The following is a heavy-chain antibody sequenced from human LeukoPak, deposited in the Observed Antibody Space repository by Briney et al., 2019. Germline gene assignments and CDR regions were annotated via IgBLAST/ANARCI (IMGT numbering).Heavy chain of an antibody. CDR1: GFTFAIYA. J-gene: IGHJ4*02. V-gene: IGHV3-30-3*01. D-gene: IGHD3-22*01. Sequence: GRSLRLSCAASGFTFAIYAMHWVRQAPGKGLEWVAVISYDGNNKYYADSVKGRFTISRDNSKNTLYLQMNSLRAGDTAVYYCARDLVGGWDDSSGYYYGYFDYWGQGTLVTVSS. CDR3: ARDLVGGWDDSSGYYYGYFDY. CDR2: ISYDGNNK.